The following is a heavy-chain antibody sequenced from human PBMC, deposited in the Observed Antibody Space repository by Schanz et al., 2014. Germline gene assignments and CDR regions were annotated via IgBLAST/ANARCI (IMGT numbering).Heavy chain of an antibody. Sequence: EVQLLESGGGLVQPGGSLRLSCASSGFSFTTYAMSWVRQAPGKGLEWVSSISSGGGSTYYADSVKGRFTISRDNSKNTLYLQMNSLRAEDTAVYYCAKGRFGELSAFDICGQGTMVTVSS. D-gene: IGHD3-10*01. CDR1: GFSFTTYA. CDR3: AKGRFGELSAFDI. J-gene: IGHJ3*02. CDR2: ISSGGGST. V-gene: IGHV3-23*01.